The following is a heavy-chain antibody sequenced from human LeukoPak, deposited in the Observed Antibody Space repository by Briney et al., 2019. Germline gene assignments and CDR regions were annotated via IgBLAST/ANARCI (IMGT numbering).Heavy chain of an antibody. CDR2: IYYSGST. V-gene: IGHV4-59*08. Sequence: PSETLSLTCTVSGGSISGYYWSWIRQPPGKGLEWIGYIYYSGSTNYNPSLKSRVTISVDTSKNQFSLKLSSVTAADTAVYYCARWARSTLSSRAFDYWGQGTLVTVSS. CDR1: GGSISGYY. J-gene: IGHJ4*02. D-gene: IGHD4-11*01. CDR3: ARWARSTLSSRAFDY.